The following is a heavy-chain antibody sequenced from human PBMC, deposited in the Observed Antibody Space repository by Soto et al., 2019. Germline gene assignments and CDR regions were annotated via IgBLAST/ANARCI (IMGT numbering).Heavy chain of an antibody. D-gene: IGHD1-26*01. CDR2: ITGSGTST. CDR1: GILFSSYA. CDR3: AKKGSPSGDNKNWYFDL. V-gene: IGHV3-23*01. J-gene: IGHJ2*01. Sequence: GGSLRLSCAASGILFSSYAMTWVRQAPGKGLEWISVITGSGTSTYYADSVKGRFTISRDNSKNTLYLQMNSLRVEDTALYCCAKKGSPSGDNKNWYFDLWGRGTLVTVSS.